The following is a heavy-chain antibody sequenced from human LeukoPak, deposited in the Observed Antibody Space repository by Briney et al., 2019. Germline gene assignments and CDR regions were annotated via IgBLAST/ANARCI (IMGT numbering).Heavy chain of an antibody. V-gene: IGHV3-23*01. D-gene: IGHD2-15*01. CDR2: ISRNGDKT. CDR3: AKDFVGVVADALDL. Sequence: GGSLRLSCAASGFTFSTYAMSWVRQAPRMGLQWVSSISRNGDKTYYADSVKGRFTISRDNSKNTLDLQMNTLRVEDTAIYYCAKDFVGVVADALDLWGQGALVTVSS. CDR1: GFTFSTYA. J-gene: IGHJ3*01.